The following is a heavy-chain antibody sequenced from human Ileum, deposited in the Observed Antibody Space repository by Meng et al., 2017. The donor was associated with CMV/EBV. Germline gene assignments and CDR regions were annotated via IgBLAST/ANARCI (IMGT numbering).Heavy chain of an antibody. Sequence: YFFSDFYTSWARHARRERPGWMVIIKPGGSSTSYEQSLHGRVTVTTDTSTATVYLTLSDLQSVDTAIYYCARATYTSSWSEAGFEYWGQGTLVTVSS. D-gene: IGHD6-13*01. CDR1: YFFSDFY. V-gene: IGHV1-46*04. CDR3: ARATYTSSWSEAGFEY. J-gene: IGHJ4*02. CDR2: IKPGGSST.